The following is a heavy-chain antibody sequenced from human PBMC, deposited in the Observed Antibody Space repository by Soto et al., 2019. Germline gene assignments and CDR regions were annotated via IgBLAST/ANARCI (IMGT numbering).Heavy chain of an antibody. CDR3: ARDFAYGSGSFHGMDA. Sequence: ASVKVSCKASGGTFSTYTITWVRQAPGQRLEWMGWINAGNGNTKYSQKFQGRVTITRDTSASTAYMELSSLRSEDTAVYYCARDFAYGSGSFHGMDAWG. CDR1: GGTFSTYT. J-gene: IGHJ6*02. V-gene: IGHV1-3*01. CDR2: INAGNGNT. D-gene: IGHD3-10*01.